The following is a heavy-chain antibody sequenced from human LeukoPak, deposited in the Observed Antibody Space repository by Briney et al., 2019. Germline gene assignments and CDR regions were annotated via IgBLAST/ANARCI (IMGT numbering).Heavy chain of an antibody. CDR3: ARAFYYGSGSYHDY. CDR2: IYYSGST. D-gene: IGHD3-10*01. CDR1: GGSISSGGYY. Sequence: LQTLSLTCTVSGGSISSGGYYWSWIRRHPGKGLEWIGYIYYSGSTYYNPSLKSRVTISVDTSKNQFSLKLSSVTAADTAVYYCARAFYYGSGSYHDYWGQGTLVTVSS. V-gene: IGHV4-31*03. J-gene: IGHJ4*02.